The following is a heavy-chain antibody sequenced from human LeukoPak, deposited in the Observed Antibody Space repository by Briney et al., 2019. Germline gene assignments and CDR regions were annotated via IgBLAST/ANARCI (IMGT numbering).Heavy chain of an antibody. V-gene: IGHV3-66*02. J-gene: IGHJ4*02. CDR2: IYSGGST. CDR1: GLTVSSNY. Sequence: GGSLRLSCAASGLTVSSNYMSWVRQAPGKGLEWVSVIYSGGSTYYADSVKGRFTISRDNSKNTLYLQMNSLRAEDTAVYYCARGYCSSTSCPRGAYWGQGTLVTVSS. D-gene: IGHD2-2*01. CDR3: ARGYCSSTSCPRGAY.